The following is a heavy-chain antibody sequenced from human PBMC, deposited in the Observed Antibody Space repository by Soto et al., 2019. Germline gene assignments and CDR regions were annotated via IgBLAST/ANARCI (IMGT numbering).Heavy chain of an antibody. J-gene: IGHJ4*02. V-gene: IGHV3-23*01. Sequence: PGGSLRLSCAASGFTFSSYAMSWVRQAPGKGLEWVSTISGSGITTYYADSVKGRFTISRDNSKNTLYLQMNSLRAEDAAVYYCAKSHRVQPQFSDYWGQGTLVTVSS. CDR2: ISGSGITT. CDR3: AKSHRVQPQFSDY. D-gene: IGHD6-13*01. CDR1: GFTFSSYA.